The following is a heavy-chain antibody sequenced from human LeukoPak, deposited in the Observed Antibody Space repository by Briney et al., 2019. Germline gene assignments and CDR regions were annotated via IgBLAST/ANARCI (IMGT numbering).Heavy chain of an antibody. CDR3: ATWSSNYDFWSGTPYYYYYMDV. J-gene: IGHJ6*03. CDR1: GYTLTELS. Sequence: ASVKVSCKVSGYTLTELSMHWVRQTTGKGLEWMGGFDPEDGETIYAQKFQGRVTMTEDTSTDTAYMELSSLRSEDTAVYYCATWSSNYDFWSGTPYYYYYMDVWGKGTTVTVSS. D-gene: IGHD3-3*01. V-gene: IGHV1-24*01. CDR2: FDPEDGET.